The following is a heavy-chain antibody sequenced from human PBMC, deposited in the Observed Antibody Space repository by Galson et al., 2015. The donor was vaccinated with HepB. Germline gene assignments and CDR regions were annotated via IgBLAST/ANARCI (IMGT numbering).Heavy chain of an antibody. CDR2: ISYDGSNK. Sequence: SLRLSCAASGFTFSSYGMHWVRQAPGKGLEWVAVISYDGSNKYYADSVKGRFTISRDNSKNTLYLQMNSLRAEDTAVYYCANSNLGSVLRYFDWLFPDYWGQGTLVTVSS. CDR3: ANSNLGSVLRYFDWLFPDY. J-gene: IGHJ4*02. D-gene: IGHD3-9*01. CDR1: GFTFSSYG. V-gene: IGHV3-30*18.